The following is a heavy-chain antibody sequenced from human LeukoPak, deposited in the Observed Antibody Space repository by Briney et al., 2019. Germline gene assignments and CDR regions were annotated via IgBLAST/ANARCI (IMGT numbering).Heavy chain of an antibody. D-gene: IGHD2-2*01. CDR1: RFTFTSTA. J-gene: IGHJ4*02. CDR3: ASDPPYTSSSAW. V-gene: IGHV1-58*01. CDR2: ILVGSGNT. Sequence: SVKVSCKASRFTFTSTAVQWVRQARGQRLEWIGWILVGSGNTNYAQMFQERVTLTWDVSTSTAYMVLSSLRSEDTAIYYCASDPPYTSSSAWWGQGTLVTVSS.